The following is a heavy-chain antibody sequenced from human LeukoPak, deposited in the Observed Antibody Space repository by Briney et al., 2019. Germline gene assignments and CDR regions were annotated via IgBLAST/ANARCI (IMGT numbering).Heavy chain of an antibody. D-gene: IGHD4-23*01. CDR1: GYSFTSYW. CDR2: IYPGDSDT. V-gene: IGHV5-51*01. CDR3: AGSYGGNSGWLSY. Sequence: GESLEISCKGSGYSFTSYWIGWGRQMPGKGLEWMGIIYPGDSDTRYGPSFQGQVTISADKSISTAYLQWSSLKASDTAMYYCAGSYGGNSGWLSYWGQGTLVTVSS. J-gene: IGHJ4*02.